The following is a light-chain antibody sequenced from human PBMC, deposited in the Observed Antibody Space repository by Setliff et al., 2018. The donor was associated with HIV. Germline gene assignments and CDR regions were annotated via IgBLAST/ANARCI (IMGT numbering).Light chain of an antibody. J-gene: IGLJ1*01. Sequence: ALTQPASVSGSPGQSITISCTGTSRDVGGYNYVSWYQQHPGKAPKLIIYEVRNRPSGVSSRFSGSKSGNAASLTISGLQTEDEADYYCSSYAITNTLPFGTGTKVTVL. CDR1: SRDVGGYNY. CDR2: EVR. CDR3: SSYAITNTLP. V-gene: IGLV2-14*01.